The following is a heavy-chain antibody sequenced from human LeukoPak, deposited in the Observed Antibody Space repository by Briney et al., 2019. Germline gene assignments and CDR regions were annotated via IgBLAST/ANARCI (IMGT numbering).Heavy chain of an antibody. CDR3: ARLLGDFWSGYQTIRYYFDY. CDR2: IYYSGST. CDR1: GGSISSSSYY. D-gene: IGHD3-3*01. Sequence: SETLSLTCTVSGGSISSSSYYWGWIRQPPGKGLEWIGSIYYSGSTYYNPSLKSRVTISVDTSKNQFSLKLSSVTAADTAVYYCARLLGDFWSGYQTIRYYFDYWRQGTLVTVSS. V-gene: IGHV4-39*01. J-gene: IGHJ4*02.